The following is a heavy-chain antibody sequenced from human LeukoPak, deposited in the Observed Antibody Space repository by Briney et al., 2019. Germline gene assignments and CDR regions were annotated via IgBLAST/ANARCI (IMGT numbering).Heavy chain of an antibody. CDR1: GFTFSSYA. D-gene: IGHD2-21*01. Sequence: GGSLRLSCAASGFTFSSYAMSWVRQAPGKGLEWVSAISGSGGSTYYADSVKGRFTISRDNSKNTLYLQMNSLRAEDAAVYYCAKEFIDRTLWYYGMDVWGQGTTVTVSS. V-gene: IGHV3-23*01. CDR3: AKEFIDRTLWYYGMDV. J-gene: IGHJ6*02. CDR2: ISGSGGST.